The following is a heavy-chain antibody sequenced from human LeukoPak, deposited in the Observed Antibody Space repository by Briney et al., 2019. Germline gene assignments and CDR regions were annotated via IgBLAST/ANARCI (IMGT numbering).Heavy chain of an antibody. D-gene: IGHD6-19*01. V-gene: IGHV4-34*01. CDR2: INHSGST. CDR3: ARAFYSSGWSDYYYYMDV. Sequence: SETLSLTCAVYGGSFSGYYWSWIRQPPGKGLEWIGEINHSGSTNHNPSLKSRVTISVDTSKNQFSLKLSSVTAADTAVYYCARAFYSSGWSDYYYYMDVWGKGTTVTVSS. CDR1: GGSFSGYY. J-gene: IGHJ6*03.